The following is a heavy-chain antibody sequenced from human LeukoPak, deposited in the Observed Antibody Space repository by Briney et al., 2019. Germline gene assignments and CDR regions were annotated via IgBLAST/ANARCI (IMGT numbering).Heavy chain of an antibody. CDR3: ARGYLIAANLDY. D-gene: IGHD6-13*01. CDR2: IYYSGST. J-gene: IGHJ4*02. Sequence: PSETLSLTCTVSGGSISSYYWSWIRQPPGKGLEWIGYIYYSGSTNYNPSLKSRVTISVDTSKNQFSLKLSSVTAADTAVYYCARGYLIAANLDYWGQGTLVTVSS. CDR1: GGSISSYY. V-gene: IGHV4-59*01.